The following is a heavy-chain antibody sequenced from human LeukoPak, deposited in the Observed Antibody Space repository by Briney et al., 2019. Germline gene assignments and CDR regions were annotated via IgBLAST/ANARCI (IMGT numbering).Heavy chain of an antibody. CDR2: ISGSGGST. D-gene: IGHD3-22*01. CDR1: GFTFSSYW. J-gene: IGHJ4*02. Sequence: PGGSLRLSCAASGFTFSSYWMSWVRQAPGKGLEWVSAISGSGGSTYYADSVKGRFTISRDNSKNTLYLQMNSLRAEDTAVYYCAKGRRNRERGSSGYFTAYYFDYWGQGTLVTVSS. V-gene: IGHV3-23*01. CDR3: AKGRRNRERGSSGYFTAYYFDY.